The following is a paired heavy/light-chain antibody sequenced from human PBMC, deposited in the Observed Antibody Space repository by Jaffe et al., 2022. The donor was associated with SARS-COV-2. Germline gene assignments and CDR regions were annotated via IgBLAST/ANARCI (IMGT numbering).Heavy chain of an antibody. CDR3: AKGNSDFWSAYSGGAYDWYFAMDV. CDR1: GFTFSSYG. J-gene: IGHJ6*02. Sequence: EVQLLESGGGLVQPGGSLRLSCAASGFTFSSYGMSWVRQAPGKGLEWVSVISGSGDTTYYADSVKGRFTISRDNSQNTLYVQMNSLRAEDTAVYYCAKGNSDFWSAYSGGAYDWYFAMDVWGQGTTVTVSS. CDR2: ISGSGDTT. V-gene: IGHV3-23*01. D-gene: IGHD3-3*01.
Light chain of an antibody. J-gene: IGLJ1*01. V-gene: IGLV1-51*02. Sequence: QSVLTQPPSVSAAPGQKVTISCSGSSSNIGYNYASWYQELPGTAPKLLIYKNDKRPSGIPDRFSGSKSGTSATLDITGLQTGDEADYYCGTWDSSLSAYVFGTGTKVTVL. CDR2: KND. CDR3: GTWDSSLSAYV. CDR1: SSNIGYNY.